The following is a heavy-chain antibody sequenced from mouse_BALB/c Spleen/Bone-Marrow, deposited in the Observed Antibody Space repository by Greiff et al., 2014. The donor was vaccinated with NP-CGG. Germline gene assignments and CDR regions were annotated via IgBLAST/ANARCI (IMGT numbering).Heavy chain of an antibody. CDR2: FYPGSGSI. CDR3: ARHEDLDIRRRLSAMDY. Sequence: VKLMESGAELVKPGTSVNLSCKASGYTFTGCIIHWVKQRSGQGLEWIGWFYPGSGSIKYNEKFKDKATLTADKSSNTVYMELSRLTSEDSAVYFCARHEDLDIRRRLSAMDYWGQGTSVTVSS. V-gene: IGHV1-62-2*01. J-gene: IGHJ4*01. D-gene: IGHD2-12*01. CDR1: GYTFTGCI.